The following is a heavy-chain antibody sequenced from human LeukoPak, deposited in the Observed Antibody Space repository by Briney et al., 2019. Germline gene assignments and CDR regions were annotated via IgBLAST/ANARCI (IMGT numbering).Heavy chain of an antibody. J-gene: IGHJ4*02. CDR2: LNSDGSST. D-gene: IGHD1-7*01. CDR1: GFTFSTFA. Sequence: GGSLRLSCTATGFTFSTFAMNWVRQAPGKGLVWVSRLNSDGSSTSYADSVKGRFTISRDNAETTLHLQMNNLSAEDTAVYYCARASNRNSINFDYWGQGALVTVSS. CDR3: ARASNRNSINFDY. V-gene: IGHV3-74*01.